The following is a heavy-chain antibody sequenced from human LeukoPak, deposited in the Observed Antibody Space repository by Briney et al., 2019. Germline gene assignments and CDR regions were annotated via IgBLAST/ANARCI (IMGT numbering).Heavy chain of an antibody. CDR1: GFTFSSYG. CDR2: ISGSGGST. D-gene: IGHD5-18*01. V-gene: IGHV3-23*01. CDR3: ARDPGYNYGYDY. Sequence: GGSLRLSCAASGFTFSSYGMSWVRQAPGKGLEWVSAISGSGGSTYYADSVKGRFTISRDNSKNTLYLQMNSLRAEDTAVYYCARDPGYNYGYDYWGQGTLVTVSS. J-gene: IGHJ4*02.